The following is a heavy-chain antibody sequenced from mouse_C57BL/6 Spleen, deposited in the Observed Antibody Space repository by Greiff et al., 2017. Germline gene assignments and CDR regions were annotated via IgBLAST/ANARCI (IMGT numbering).Heavy chain of an antibody. CDR2: INYDGSST. D-gene: IGHD2-4*01. V-gene: IGHV5-16*01. CDR1: GFTFSDYY. Sequence: EVMLVESEGGLVQPGSSMKLSCTASGFTFSDYYMAWVRQVPETGLEWVANINYDGSSTYYLDSLKSRFIISRDNAKNILYLRMSSLKSEDTATYYCARYDYDRDYYYAMDYWGQGTSVTVSS. J-gene: IGHJ4*01. CDR3: ARYDYDRDYYYAMDY.